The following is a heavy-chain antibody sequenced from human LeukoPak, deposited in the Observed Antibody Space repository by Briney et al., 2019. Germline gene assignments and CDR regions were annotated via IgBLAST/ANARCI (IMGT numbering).Heavy chain of an antibody. CDR1: GYTFTSHY. V-gene: IGHV1-69*04. CDR2: IIPILGIA. D-gene: IGHD2-15*01. Sequence: GASVKVSCKASGYTFTSHYMHWVRQAPGQGLEWMGRIIPILGIANYAQKFQGRVTITADKSTSTAYMELSSLRSEDTAVYYCARDRGQVVALGYWGQGTLVTVSS. CDR3: ARDRGQVVALGY. J-gene: IGHJ4*02.